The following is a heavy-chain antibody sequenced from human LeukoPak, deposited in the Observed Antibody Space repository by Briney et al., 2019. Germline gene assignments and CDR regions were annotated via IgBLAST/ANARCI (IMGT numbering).Heavy chain of an antibody. CDR3: AKGSYYDSSGYQELDY. CDR2: IRYDGSNK. V-gene: IGHV3-30*02. CDR1: GFTFGSYG. D-gene: IGHD3-22*01. J-gene: IGHJ4*02. Sequence: GGSLRLSCAASGFTFGSYGMHWVRQAPGKGLEWVAFIRYDGSNKYYADSVKGRFTISRDNSKNTLYLQMNSLRAEDTAVYYCAKGSYYDSSGYQELDYWGQGTLVTVSS.